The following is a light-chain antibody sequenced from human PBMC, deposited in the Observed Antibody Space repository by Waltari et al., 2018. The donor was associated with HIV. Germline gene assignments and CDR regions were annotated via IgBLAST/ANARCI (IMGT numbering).Light chain of an antibody. CDR2: GAS. J-gene: IGKJ1*01. Sequence: EIVLTQSPGTLSLSPGERATLSYRASQSVSSSYLAWYQQKPGQAPRLLIYGASSRATGIPDFTLTISRLEPEDFAVYYCQQYGSSGTFGQGTKVEIK. V-gene: IGKV3-20*01. CDR3: QQYGSSGT. CDR1: QSVSSSY.